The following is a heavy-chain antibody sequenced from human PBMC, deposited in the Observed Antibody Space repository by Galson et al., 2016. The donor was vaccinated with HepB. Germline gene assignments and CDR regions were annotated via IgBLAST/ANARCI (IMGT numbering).Heavy chain of an antibody. D-gene: IGHD5/OR15-5a*01. CDR1: GFSFSDHF. CDR3: VRDSVYFYLDY. Sequence: SLRLSCAASGFSFSDHFMDWVRQTPGTGPEWVARIRNRVSSFSTDYAAAVRGRFIISRDDSKKSLSLQMNYLKTEDTAVYYCVRDSVYFYLDYWGQGTLVTVSS. V-gene: IGHV3-72*01. J-gene: IGHJ4*02. CDR2: IRNRVSSFST.